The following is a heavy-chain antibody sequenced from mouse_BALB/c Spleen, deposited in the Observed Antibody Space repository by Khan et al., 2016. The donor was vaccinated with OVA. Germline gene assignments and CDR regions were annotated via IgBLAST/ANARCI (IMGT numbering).Heavy chain of an antibody. D-gene: IGHD1-1*01. CDR1: GYTFTSYW. CDR2: IVPGSGST. J-gene: IGHJ4*01. V-gene: IGHV1S41*01. CDR3: ARSKYDGSCLYAMAD. Sequence: DLVMPGAAVTLSCKASGYTFTSYWINWIKQRPGQGLEGIGRIVPGSGSTYYNDMFKGQATLTVDASSSPVYIPLSSLSSEDSAVYVCARSKYDGSCLYAMADWGQGTSVTVSS.